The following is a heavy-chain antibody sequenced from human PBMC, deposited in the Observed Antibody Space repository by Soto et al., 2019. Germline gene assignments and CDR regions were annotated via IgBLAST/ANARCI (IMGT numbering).Heavy chain of an antibody. V-gene: IGHV3-23*01. Sequence: EVQLLESGGGLVQPGGSLRLSCAASGFTFSSYAMSWVRQAPGKGLEWVSAISGSGGSTYYADSVKGRFTISRDNSKTTLYLQMNSLRAEGTAVYSCAKGVPPGALFDYWGQGTLVTVSS. CDR1: GFTFSSYA. CDR3: AKGVPPGALFDY. CDR2: ISGSGGST. D-gene: IGHD3-10*01. J-gene: IGHJ4*02.